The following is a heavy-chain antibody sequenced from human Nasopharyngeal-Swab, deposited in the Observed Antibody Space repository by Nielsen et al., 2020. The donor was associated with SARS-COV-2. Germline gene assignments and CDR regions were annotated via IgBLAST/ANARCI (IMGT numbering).Heavy chain of an antibody. Sequence: WIRQPPGKGLEWVSVIYSGGSTYYADSVKGRFTISRDNSKNTLYLQMNSLRAEDTAVYYCARASAGPYYYYGMDVWGQGTTVTVSS. V-gene: IGHV3-53*01. CDR3: ARASAGPYYYYGMDV. CDR2: IYSGGST. D-gene: IGHD6-13*01. J-gene: IGHJ6*02.